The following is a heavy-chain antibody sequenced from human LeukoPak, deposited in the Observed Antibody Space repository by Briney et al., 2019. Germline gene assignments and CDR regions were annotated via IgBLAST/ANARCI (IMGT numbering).Heavy chain of an antibody. CDR3: ARAASRDGYNGGWFDP. CDR1: GGSFSGYY. CDR2: INHSGST. V-gene: IGHV4-34*01. J-gene: IGHJ5*02. Sequence: SETLSLTCAVYGGSFSGYYWSWIRQPPGKWLEWIGEINHSGSTNYNPSLKSRVTISVDTSKNQFSLKLSSVTAADTAVYYCARAASRDGYNGGWFDPWGQGTLVTVSS. D-gene: IGHD5-24*01.